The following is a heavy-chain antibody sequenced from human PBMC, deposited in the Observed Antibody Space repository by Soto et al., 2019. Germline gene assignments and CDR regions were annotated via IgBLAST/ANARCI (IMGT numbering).Heavy chain of an antibody. D-gene: IGHD2-2*01. CDR3: ARESVVVVPAVLSYYYYYMDV. V-gene: IGHV1-3*01. CDR1: GYTFTSYA. CDR2: INAGNGNK. Sequence: GASVKVSCKASGYTFTSYAMHWVRQAPGQRLEWMGWINAGNGNKKYSQKFQGRVTITRDTSASTAYMELSSLRSEDTAVYYCARESVVVVPAVLSYYYYYMDVWGKGTTVTVSS. J-gene: IGHJ6*03.